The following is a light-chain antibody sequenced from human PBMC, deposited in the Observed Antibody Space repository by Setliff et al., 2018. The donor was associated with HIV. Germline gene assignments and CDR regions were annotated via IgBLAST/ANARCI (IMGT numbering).Light chain of an antibody. CDR2: DVS. CDR3: NSYTTRSPLGV. Sequence: LTQPASVSGSPGQSITISCTGTSSDVGGYNYVAWYQQHPGKAPKLIMFDVSNRPSGVSNRFSGSKSGNTASLTISGLQAEDEADYYCNSYTTRSPLGVFGRGTKGTVL. CDR1: SSDVGGYNY. V-gene: IGLV2-14*03. J-gene: IGLJ3*02.